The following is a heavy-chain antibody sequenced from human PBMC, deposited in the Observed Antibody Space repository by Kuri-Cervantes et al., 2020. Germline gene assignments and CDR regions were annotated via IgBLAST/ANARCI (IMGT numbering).Heavy chain of an antibody. CDR1: GFTFDDYA. Sequence: GESLKISCAASGFTFDDYAMSWVRQAPGKGLEWVSAISGSGGSTYYADSVKGRFTISRDNSKNTLYLQMNSLRAEDTAVYYCATGGSYFYYWGQGTLVTVSS. J-gene: IGHJ4*02. D-gene: IGHD1-26*01. CDR2: ISGSGGST. CDR3: ATGGSYFYY. V-gene: IGHV3-23*01.